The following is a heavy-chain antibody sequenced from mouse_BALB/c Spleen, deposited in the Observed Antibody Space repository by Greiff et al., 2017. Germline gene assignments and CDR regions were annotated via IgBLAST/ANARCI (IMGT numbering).Heavy chain of an antibody. CDR2: ISYSGST. Sequence: EVKLLESGPGLVKPSQSLSLTCTVTGYSITSDYAWNWIRQFPGNKLEWMGYISYSGSTSYNPSLKSRISITRDTSKNQFFLQLNSVTTEDTATYYCAHYYGSSYGYYFDYWGQGTTLTVSS. CDR3: AHYYGSSYGYYFDY. CDR1: GYSITSDYA. J-gene: IGHJ2*01. V-gene: IGHV3-2*02. D-gene: IGHD1-1*01.